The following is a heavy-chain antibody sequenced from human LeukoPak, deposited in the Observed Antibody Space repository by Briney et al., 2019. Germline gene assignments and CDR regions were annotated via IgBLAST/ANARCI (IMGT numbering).Heavy chain of an antibody. CDR2: ISSSSSYI. D-gene: IGHD3-22*01. CDR1: GFTFSSYS. CDR3: ARCGYYPYYYYGLDV. J-gene: IGHJ6*02. Sequence: GGSLRLSCAASGFTFSSYSMNWVRQAPGKGLEWVSSISSSSSYIYYADSVKGRFTISRDNAKNSRYLQMNSLRAEDTAVYYCARCGYYPYYYYGLDVWGQGTTVTVSS. V-gene: IGHV3-21*04.